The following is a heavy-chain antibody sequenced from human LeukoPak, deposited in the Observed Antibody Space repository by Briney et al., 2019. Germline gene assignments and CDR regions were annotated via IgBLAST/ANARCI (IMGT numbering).Heavy chain of an antibody. Sequence: SGTLSLTCAVSGGSISSSNWWTWVRQPPGTGLEWIGYISHIGTTYNNPSLKSRVSISVDTSRNQLSLRLTSVTAADTAVYYCARGVQGWFAPWGQGTLVTVSS. D-gene: IGHD3-10*01. J-gene: IGHJ5*02. CDR3: ARGVQGWFAP. CDR2: ISHIGTT. V-gene: IGHV4-4*02. CDR1: GGSISSSNW.